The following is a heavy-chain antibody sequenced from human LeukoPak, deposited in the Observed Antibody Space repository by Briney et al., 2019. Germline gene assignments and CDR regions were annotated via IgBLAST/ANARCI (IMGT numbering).Heavy chain of an antibody. Sequence: SETLSLTCTVSGGSISSYYWSWIRQSPGKGLEWIGYIYYSGTINDNPSLKSRVTMSIDTSKNQLSLKLSSVTAADTAVYFCARSRGYDYYGGYWFDPWGQGTLVTVSS. J-gene: IGHJ5*02. CDR1: GGSISSYY. CDR2: IYYSGTI. V-gene: IGHV4-59*01. D-gene: IGHD5-12*01. CDR3: ARSRGYDYYGGYWFDP.